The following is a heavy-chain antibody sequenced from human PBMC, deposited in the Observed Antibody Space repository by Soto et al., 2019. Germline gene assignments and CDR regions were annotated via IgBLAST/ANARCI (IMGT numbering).Heavy chain of an antibody. V-gene: IGHV1-45*02. D-gene: IGHD6-19*01. J-gene: IGHJ4*02. Sequence: GASVKVSCKASGYTFTYRDLHWVRQAPGQALEWMGWITPFNGNTNYAQKFQDRVTITRDRSMSTAYMELSSLRSEDTAMYYCASSSQWLVLDYWGQGTLVTVSS. CDR1: GYTFTYRD. CDR2: ITPFNGNT. CDR3: ASSSQWLVLDY.